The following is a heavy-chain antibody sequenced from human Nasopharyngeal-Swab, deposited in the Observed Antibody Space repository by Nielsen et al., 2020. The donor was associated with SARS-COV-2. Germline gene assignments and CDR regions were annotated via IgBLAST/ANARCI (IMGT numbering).Heavy chain of an antibody. CDR2: IYYSGST. J-gene: IGHJ5*02. CDR3: ARHPRYSSSWYPLLGWFDP. CDR1: GCSLSSSRYC. Sequence: GSLRLPCTVPGCSLSSSRYCRGWIRPPPGEGLEWIGSIYYSGSTYYNPSLKSRVTISVDTSKNQFSLKLSSVTAADTAVYYCARHPRYSSSWYPLLGWFDPWGQGTLVTVSS. V-gene: IGHV4-39*01. D-gene: IGHD6-13*01.